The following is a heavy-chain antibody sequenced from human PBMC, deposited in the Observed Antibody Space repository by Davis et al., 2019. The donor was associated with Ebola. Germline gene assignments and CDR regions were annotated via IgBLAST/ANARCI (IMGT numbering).Heavy chain of an antibody. J-gene: IGHJ4*02. CDR2: ICSGGST. CDR1: GFTVSSNY. D-gene: IGHD3-22*01. V-gene: IGHV3-53*01. Sequence: GESLKISCAASGFTVSSNYMSWVRQAPGKGLEWVSVICSGGSTYYADSVKGRFTISRDNSKNTLYLQMNSLRVDDTAVYFCARDGPNYDVDYWGQGTLVTVSS. CDR3: ARDGPNYDVDY.